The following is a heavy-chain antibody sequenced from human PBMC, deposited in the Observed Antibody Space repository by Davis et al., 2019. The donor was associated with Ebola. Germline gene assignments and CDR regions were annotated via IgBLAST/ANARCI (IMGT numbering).Heavy chain of an antibody. CDR1: GYTFTSYA. Sequence: ASVKVSCKASGYTFTSYAMNWVRQAPGQGLEWMGWINTNTGNPTYAQGFTGRFVFSLDTSVSTAYLQISSLKAEDTAVYYCARGKAVGRPNWFDPWGQGTLVTVSS. D-gene: IGHD6-19*01. V-gene: IGHV7-4-1*02. CDR3: ARGKAVGRPNWFDP. CDR2: INTNTGNP. J-gene: IGHJ5*02.